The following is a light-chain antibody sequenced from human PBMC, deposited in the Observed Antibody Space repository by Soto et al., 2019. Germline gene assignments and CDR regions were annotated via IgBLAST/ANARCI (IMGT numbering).Light chain of an antibody. V-gene: IGKV3-20*01. J-gene: IGKJ2*01. Sequence: EIVLTQSPGTLSLSLGERATLSCRPSQSVNSRYLAWYQQKPGQAPRLLIYGASSRATGIPDRFRGSGSGTDFTLTISRLEPEDCAVYYCHQEGRSPRTFGQGTKLEIK. CDR3: HQEGRSPRT. CDR2: GAS. CDR1: QSVNSRY.